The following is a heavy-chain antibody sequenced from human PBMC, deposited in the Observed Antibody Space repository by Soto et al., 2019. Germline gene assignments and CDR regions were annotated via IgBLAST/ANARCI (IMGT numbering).Heavy chain of an antibody. CDR3: TAATSGGEVKTQVGLWKTETSYYYGMDV. CDR1: GFSFTSAW. Sequence: EMQLVESGGGLVKPGGSLRLSCAASGFSFTSAWMYWVRQAPGKGLEWVGRIKSKTDGGAADYAAPVKDRFTISRDDSKNTLDLQMNSLRTEDTAVYFCTAATSGGEVKTQVGLWKTETSYYYGMDVWGQGATVAVSS. CDR2: IKSKTDGGAA. V-gene: IGHV3-15*07. J-gene: IGHJ6*02. D-gene: IGHD3-16*01.